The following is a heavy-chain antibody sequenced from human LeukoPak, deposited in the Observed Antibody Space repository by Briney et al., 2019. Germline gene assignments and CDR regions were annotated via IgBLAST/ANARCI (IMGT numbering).Heavy chain of an antibody. CDR1: GYSFNNHG. J-gene: IGHJ4*02. CDR3: ATDTPDGDYSLGY. V-gene: IGHV1-18*01. Sequence: VASVKVSCKASGYSFNNHGITWVRQAPGQGLEWMGGISAYDGHTNYAQKLQDRVTMTTDTSTSTVYLELKSLRSDDTAVYYCATDTPDGDYSLGYWGQRAPVTASS. D-gene: IGHD4-17*01. CDR2: ISAYDGHT.